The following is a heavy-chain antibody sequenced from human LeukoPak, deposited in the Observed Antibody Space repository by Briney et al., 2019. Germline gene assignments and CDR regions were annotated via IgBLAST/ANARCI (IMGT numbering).Heavy chain of an antibody. CDR2: ISSSGSTI. CDR1: GFTFSDYY. Sequence: GGSLRLSCAASGFTFSDYYMSWIRQAPGKGLEWVSYISSSGSTIYYADSLKGRFTISRDNAKNSLYLQMNSLKTEDTAVYYCTTGSGHGGGAEYFQHWGQGTLVTVSS. J-gene: IGHJ1*01. D-gene: IGHD2-21*01. V-gene: IGHV3-11*01. CDR3: TTGSGHGGGAEYFQH.